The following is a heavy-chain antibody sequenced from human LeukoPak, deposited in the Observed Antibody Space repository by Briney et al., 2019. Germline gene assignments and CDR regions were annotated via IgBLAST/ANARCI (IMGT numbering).Heavy chain of an antibody. Sequence: ASVKVSCKASGYNFISYYMHWVRQAPGQGLEWMVIINPSGGSTSYAQKFQDRVTMTRDTSTSTVYMELSSLKSEDTAVYYCAREDVVLVDAVRYYYYGMDVWGQGTTVTVSS. D-gene: IGHD2-8*01. CDR3: AREDVVLVDAVRYYYYGMDV. J-gene: IGHJ6*02. CDR1: GYNFISYY. V-gene: IGHV1-46*01. CDR2: INPSGGST.